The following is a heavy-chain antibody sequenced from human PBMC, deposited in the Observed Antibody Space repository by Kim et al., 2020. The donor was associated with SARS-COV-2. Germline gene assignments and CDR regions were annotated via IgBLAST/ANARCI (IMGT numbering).Heavy chain of an antibody. CDR1: GYTFTNYV. D-gene: IGHD6-6*01. CDR3: ASSSSSSMWRDMDV. V-gene: IGHV1-3*01. Sequence: ASVKVSCKASGYTFTNYVIHWVRQAPGQRLEWMGWINADNGNTRYSQKFQGRVTITRDTSASTAYMDLSSLRSEDTAVYYCASSSSSSMWRDMDVWGQGATVTVSS. CDR2: INADNGNT. J-gene: IGHJ6*02.